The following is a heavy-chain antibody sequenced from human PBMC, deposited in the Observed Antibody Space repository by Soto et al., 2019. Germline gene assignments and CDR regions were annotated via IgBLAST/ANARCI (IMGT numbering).Heavy chain of an antibody. CDR2: IYAGGST. J-gene: IGHJ4*02. Sequence: GGSLRLSCAASGFTVSSNSMTWVRQAPGKGLDWVSVIYAGGSTYYADSVKGRFTISRDSSENTLYLQMNSLRAEDTAVYYCAGGGLATAGLDYWGRGTLVTVSS. V-gene: IGHV3-66*01. CDR3: AGGGLATAGLDY. CDR1: GFTVSSNS. D-gene: IGHD6-25*01.